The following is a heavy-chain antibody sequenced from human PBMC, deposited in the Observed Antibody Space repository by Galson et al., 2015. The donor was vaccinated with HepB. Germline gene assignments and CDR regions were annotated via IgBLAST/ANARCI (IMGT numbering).Heavy chain of an antibody. D-gene: IGHD3-16*01. V-gene: IGHV3-21*01. CDR1: GFTFSSYS. Sequence: SLRLSCAASGFTFSSYSMNWVRQAPGKGLEWVPSISSRTSDTYYADSVKGRFTISRDNAKNSLYLQMNSLRAEDTTVYYCARDRNMITSDPDWYFDLWGRGTLVTVSS. J-gene: IGHJ2*01. CDR2: ISSRTSDT. CDR3: ARDRNMITSDPDWYFDL.